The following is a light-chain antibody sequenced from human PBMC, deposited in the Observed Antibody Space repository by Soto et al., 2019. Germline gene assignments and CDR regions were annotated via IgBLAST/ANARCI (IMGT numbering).Light chain of an antibody. J-gene: IGKJ3*01. Sequence: EIVLTQSPATLSLSPGDRATLSCRASQSVSSYLAWYQQKPGQAPRLLIYDASSRATGIPARFSGSGSGTGFTLTISSLEPEDFAVYYCQQRSNWPPGSTFGPGTKVDIK. CDR1: QSVSSY. CDR3: QQRSNWPPGST. CDR2: DAS. V-gene: IGKV3-11*01.